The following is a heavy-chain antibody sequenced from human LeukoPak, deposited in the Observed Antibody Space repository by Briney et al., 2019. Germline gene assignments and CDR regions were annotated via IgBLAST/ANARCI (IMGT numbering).Heavy chain of an antibody. V-gene: IGHV3-30*18. D-gene: IGHD5-12*01. Sequence: PGGSLRLSCAASGFTFSSYGMHWVRQAPGKGLEWVAVISYDGSNKYYADSVKGRFTISRDNSKNTLYLQMNSLRAEDTAVYYCAKPARSGYDRYYYYYGMDVWAKGPRSPSP. CDR2: ISYDGSNK. CDR3: AKPARSGYDRYYYYYGMDV. CDR1: GFTFSSYG. J-gene: IGHJ6*02.